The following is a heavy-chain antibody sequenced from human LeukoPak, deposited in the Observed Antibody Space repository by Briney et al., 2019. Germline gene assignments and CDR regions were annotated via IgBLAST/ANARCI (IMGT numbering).Heavy chain of an antibody. CDR3: WKEPNGDRVGGFDI. CDR1: GFTFSTYP. Sequence: GGSLRLSCEASGFTFSTYPMSWVRQAPGKGPEWVSGISASGGRTHYADSVKGRFIISRDSSKNTVLLQMNSLRVEDTALYYCWKEPNGDRVGGFDIWGQGTMVTVSS. J-gene: IGHJ3*02. D-gene: IGHD2-15*01. CDR2: ISASGGRT. V-gene: IGHV3-23*01.